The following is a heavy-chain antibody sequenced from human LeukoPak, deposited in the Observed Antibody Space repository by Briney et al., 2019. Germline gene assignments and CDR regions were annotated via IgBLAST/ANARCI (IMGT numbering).Heavy chain of an antibody. D-gene: IGHD3-22*01. CDR3: ARGDDSSGYSRSPPSEYFQH. V-gene: IGHV1-8*01. CDR1: RYTFTSFD. J-gene: IGHJ1*01. Sequence: ASVKVSYKPSRYTFTSFDINWVRQATRQGLEWMGWMNPNSGNTGYAQKFQSRVTMTRNTSISTAYMELSSLRSEDTAVYYCARGDDSSGYSRSPPSEYFQHWGQGTLVTVSS. CDR2: MNPNSGNT.